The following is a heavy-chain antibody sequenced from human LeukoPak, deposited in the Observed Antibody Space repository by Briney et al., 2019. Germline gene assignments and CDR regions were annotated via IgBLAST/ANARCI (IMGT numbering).Heavy chain of an antibody. J-gene: IGHJ3*02. CDR1: GYTFTSYG. D-gene: IGHD1-26*01. Sequence: ASVKVSCKASGYTFTSYGISWVRQAPGQGLEWMGWISAYNGNTIYAQKLQGRVTMTTDTSTSTAYMELRSLRSDDTAVYYCAISPHSGSYSIIWGQGTMVTVSS. CDR2: ISAYNGNT. V-gene: IGHV1-18*01. CDR3: AISPHSGSYSII.